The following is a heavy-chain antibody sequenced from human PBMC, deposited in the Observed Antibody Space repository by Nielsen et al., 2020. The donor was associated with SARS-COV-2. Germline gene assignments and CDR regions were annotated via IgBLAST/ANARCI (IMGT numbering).Heavy chain of an antibody. J-gene: IGHJ5*02. D-gene: IGHD6-6*01. V-gene: IGHV5-10-1*01. CDR3: ARFREEVAAPFDP. CDR2: IDPSDSYT. Sequence: GGSLRLSCKGSGYSFTSYWISWVRQMPGKGLEWMGRIDPSDSYTNYSPSFQGHVTISADKSISTAYLQWSSLKASDTAMYYCARFREEVAAPFDPWGQGTLVTVSS. CDR1: GYSFTSYW.